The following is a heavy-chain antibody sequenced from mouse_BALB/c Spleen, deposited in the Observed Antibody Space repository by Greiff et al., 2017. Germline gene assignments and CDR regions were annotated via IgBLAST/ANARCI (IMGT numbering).Heavy chain of an antibody. V-gene: IGHV1S127*01. J-gene: IGHJ4*01. D-gene: IGHD1-2*01. CDR1: GYTFTSYW. CDR2: IDPSDSYT. CDR3: TRGLRPYAMDY. Sequence: QVQLQQPGAELVKPGASVKMSCKASGYTFTSYWMHWVKQRPGQGLEWIGVIDPSDSYTSYNQKFKGKATLTVDTSSSTAYMQLSSLTSEDSAVYYCTRGLRPYAMDYWGQGTSVTVSS.